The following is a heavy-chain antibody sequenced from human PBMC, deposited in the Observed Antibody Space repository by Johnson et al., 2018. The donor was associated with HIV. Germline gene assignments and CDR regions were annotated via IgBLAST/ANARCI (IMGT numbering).Heavy chain of an antibody. Sequence: VQLVESGGVVVQPGGSLRLSCAASGFTFDDYGMSWVRQPPGTGLAWVSGLTWNGGRTGYADSVKGRLTISRDKAKNSLYLQMNSLRAEDTAVYYCARDIPNYYDSSGPDSPAFDIWGQGTMVTVSS. J-gene: IGHJ3*02. V-gene: IGHV3-20*04. CDR2: LTWNGGRT. D-gene: IGHD3-22*01. CDR1: GFTFDDYG. CDR3: ARDIPNYYDSSGPDSPAFDI.